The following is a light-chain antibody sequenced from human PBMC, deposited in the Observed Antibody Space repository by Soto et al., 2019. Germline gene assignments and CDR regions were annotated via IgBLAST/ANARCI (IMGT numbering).Light chain of an antibody. CDR2: DAS. J-gene: IGKJ4*01. V-gene: IGKV1-5*01. Sequence: DIQMTQSPSTLSASVGDRVTITCRASQSVSSWLAWYQQKPGKAPNLLIYDASSLESGVPSRFSGSGSGTEFTLTISGMQTHDFANYFCQQSYSTPLTFGGGTKVDI. CDR1: QSVSSW. CDR3: QQSYSTPLT.